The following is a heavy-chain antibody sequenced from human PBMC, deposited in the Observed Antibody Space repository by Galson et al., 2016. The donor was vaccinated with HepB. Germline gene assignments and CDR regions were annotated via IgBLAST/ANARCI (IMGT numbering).Heavy chain of an antibody. J-gene: IGHJ3*01. V-gene: IGHV3-48*02. D-gene: IGHD6-6*01. CDR3: ARGLVRSAFDL. CDR1: GFTFSRSG. Sequence: SLRLSCAGSGFTFSRSGLNWVRQAPGKGLQWVSYISSSVGTIYYADSVKGRFTFSRDNAKNSVYLQMHSLRYDDTAVYYCARGLVRSAFDLWGQGTMVTVSS. CDR2: ISSSVGTI.